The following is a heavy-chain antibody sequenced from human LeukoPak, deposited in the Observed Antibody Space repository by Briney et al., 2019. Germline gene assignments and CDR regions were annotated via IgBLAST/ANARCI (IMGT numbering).Heavy chain of an antibody. D-gene: IGHD6-19*01. Sequence: ASVKVSCKASGFTFTDYYMHWVRQAPGQGREWVGWINPNSGATAYAQKFQGRVTVTRDTPINTAYMDLSMLTSDDTAMYYCAREASGWYAYWGQGTLVTVSS. V-gene: IGHV1-2*02. J-gene: IGHJ4*02. CDR3: AREASGWYAY. CDR1: GFTFTDYY. CDR2: INPNSGAT.